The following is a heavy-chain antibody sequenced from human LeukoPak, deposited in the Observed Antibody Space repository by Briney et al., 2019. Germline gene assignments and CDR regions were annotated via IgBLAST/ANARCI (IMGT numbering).Heavy chain of an antibody. CDR2: INHSGST. D-gene: IGHD5-18*01. Sequence: PLETLSLTCAVCGGSFSGYYWSWIRQPPGKGLEWIGEINHSGSTNYHPSLKSRVTIFVDTSKKQLSLKLSSVTAADTAVYFCARVRPLWFLSYNYMDVWGKGATVTVSS. V-gene: IGHV4-34*01. CDR1: GGSFSGYY. J-gene: IGHJ6*03. CDR3: ARVRPLWFLSYNYMDV.